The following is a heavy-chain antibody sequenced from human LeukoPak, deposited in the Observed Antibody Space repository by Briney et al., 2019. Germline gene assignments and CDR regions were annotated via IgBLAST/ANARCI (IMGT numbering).Heavy chain of an antibody. D-gene: IGHD3-22*01. CDR2: ISGSGGST. V-gene: IGHV3-23*01. Sequence: GGSLRLSCAASGFTFSSYAMSGVRQAPGKALEWVSAISGSGGSTYYADSVKGRFTISRDNSKNTLYLQMNSLRAEDTAVYYCAKKPYYYDSSGYKTFSSYWGQGTLVTVSS. CDR3: AKKPYYYDSSGYKTFSSY. J-gene: IGHJ4*02. CDR1: GFTFSSYA.